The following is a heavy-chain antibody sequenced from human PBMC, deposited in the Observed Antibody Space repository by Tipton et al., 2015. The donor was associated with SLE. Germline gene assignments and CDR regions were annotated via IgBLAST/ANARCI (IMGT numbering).Heavy chain of an antibody. CDR1: GGSFSGYY. Sequence: LSCAVYGGSFSGYYWSWIRQPPGKGLQWIGEINHSGSTNYNPSLKSRVTISVDTSKNQFSLKLSSVTAADTAVYYCARGLSYYYDSSGYSNWFDPWGQGTLVTVSS. D-gene: IGHD3-22*01. J-gene: IGHJ5*02. V-gene: IGHV4-34*01. CDR3: ARGLSYYYDSSGYSNWFDP. CDR2: INHSGST.